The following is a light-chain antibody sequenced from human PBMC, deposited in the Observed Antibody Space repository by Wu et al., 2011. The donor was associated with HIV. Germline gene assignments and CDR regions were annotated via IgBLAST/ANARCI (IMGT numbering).Light chain of an antibody. CDR1: QTVGSRY. CDR2: ATS. J-gene: IGKJ5*01. CDR3: QQRDYWPLI. Sequence: EIVLTQSPGTLSLSPGERATLSCRASQTVGSRYLAWYQQRPGQAPRLLMYATSSRATGIPDRLSGSGSGTDFTLTISSLEPEDFAVYYCQQRDYWPLIFGQGHDWRLN. V-gene: IGKV3D-20*02.